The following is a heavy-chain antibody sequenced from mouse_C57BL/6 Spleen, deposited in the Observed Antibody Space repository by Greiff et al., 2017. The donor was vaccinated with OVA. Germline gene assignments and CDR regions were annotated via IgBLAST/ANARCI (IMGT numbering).Heavy chain of an antibody. CDR3: ARYYGSSYEYYFDY. Sequence: QVQLQQSGAELVKPGASVKLSCKASGYTFTSYWMQWVKQRPGQDLEWIGEIDPSDSYTNYNQKFKGKATLTVDPSSSTAYMQLSSLTSEDSAVYYCARYYGSSYEYYFDYWGQGTTLTVSS. V-gene: IGHV1-50*01. D-gene: IGHD1-1*01. CDR1: GYTFTSYW. J-gene: IGHJ2*01. CDR2: IDPSDSYT.